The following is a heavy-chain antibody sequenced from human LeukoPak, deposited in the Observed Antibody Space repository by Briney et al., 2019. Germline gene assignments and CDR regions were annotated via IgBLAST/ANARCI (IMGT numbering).Heavy chain of an antibody. CDR1: GYTFTSYG. V-gene: IGHV1-18*01. Sequence: HRASVKVSCKASGYTFTSYGISWVRQAPGQGLEWMGWISAYNGNTNYAQKLQGRVTMTTDTSTSTAYMELSSLRSEDTAVYYCARDNDSRDPPHFDYWGQGTLVTVSS. J-gene: IGHJ4*02. CDR2: ISAYNGNT. D-gene: IGHD3-16*01. CDR3: ARDNDSRDPPHFDY.